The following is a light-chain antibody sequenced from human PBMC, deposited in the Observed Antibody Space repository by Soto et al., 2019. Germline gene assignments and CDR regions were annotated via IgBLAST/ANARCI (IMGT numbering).Light chain of an antibody. CDR2: EVS. CDR3: MQGTHWPIT. V-gene: IGKV2-30*01. J-gene: IGKJ5*01. CDR1: RSLVYSDGNTS. Sequence: DVVMTQSPLSLPVTLGHPASISCRSSRSLVYSDGNTSLNWFQQRPGQSPRRLIFEVSNRDSGVPARFSGSGSGTDFALKISRVEAEDVGVYYCMQGTHWPITFGQGTRLEIK.